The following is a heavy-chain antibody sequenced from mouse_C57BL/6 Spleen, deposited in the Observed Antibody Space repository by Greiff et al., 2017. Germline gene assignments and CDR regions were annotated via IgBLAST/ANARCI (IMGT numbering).Heavy chain of an antibody. Sequence: VHLVESGPGLVQPSQSLSITCTVSGFSLTSYGVHWVRQSPGKGLEWLGVIWSGGSTDYNAAFISRLSISKDNSKSQVFFKMNSLQADDTAIYYCARWGDYDGGAMDYWGQGTSVTVSS. CDR1: GFSLTSYG. J-gene: IGHJ4*01. V-gene: IGHV2-2*01. D-gene: IGHD2-4*01. CDR3: ARWGDYDGGAMDY. CDR2: IWSGGST.